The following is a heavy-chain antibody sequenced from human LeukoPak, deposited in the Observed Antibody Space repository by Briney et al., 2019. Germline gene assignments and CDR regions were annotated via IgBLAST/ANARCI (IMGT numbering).Heavy chain of an antibody. Sequence: SETLSLACAVYGGSFSGYYWSWIRQPPGKGLEWIGEINHSGSTNYNPSLKSRVTISVDTSKNQFSLKLSSVTAADTAVYYCARYGDYVYYYGMDVWGQGTTVTVSS. V-gene: IGHV4-34*01. CDR3: ARYGDYVYYYGMDV. CDR2: INHSGST. J-gene: IGHJ6*02. CDR1: GGSFSGYY. D-gene: IGHD4-17*01.